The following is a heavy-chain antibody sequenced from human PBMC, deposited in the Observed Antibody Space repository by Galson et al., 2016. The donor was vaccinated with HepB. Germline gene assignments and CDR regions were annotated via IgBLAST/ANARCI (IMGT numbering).Heavy chain of an antibody. CDR2: ISGSGGGT. CDR1: GFTFSSSA. Sequence: SLRLSCAASGFTFSSSAMSWVRQAPGKGLEWISGISGSGGGTHYADSVKGRFTISRENSKNTLYLQLNSLRAEDTAVYYCAKAGRENYTNGIPYTWVNYWGQGTLVTVSS. J-gene: IGHJ4*02. D-gene: IGHD2-8*01. CDR3: AKAGRENYTNGIPYTWVNY. V-gene: IGHV3-23*01.